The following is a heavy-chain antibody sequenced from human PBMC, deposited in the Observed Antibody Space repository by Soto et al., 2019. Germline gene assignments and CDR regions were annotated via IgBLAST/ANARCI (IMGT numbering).Heavy chain of an antibody. CDR3: AMEYCSSTSCYRDY. CDR1: GGTFSSYT. V-gene: IGHV1-69*02. J-gene: IGHJ4*02. CDR2: LIPSLGIA. D-gene: IGHD2-2*02. Sequence: QVQLVQSGAEVKKPGSSVKVSCKASGGTFSSYTISLLRQAPGQGLEWMGSLIPSLGIANYSQKFQGRVTITADKSTSTAYMELSSLRSEDTAVSFCAMEYCSSTSCYRDYWGQGTLVTVSS.